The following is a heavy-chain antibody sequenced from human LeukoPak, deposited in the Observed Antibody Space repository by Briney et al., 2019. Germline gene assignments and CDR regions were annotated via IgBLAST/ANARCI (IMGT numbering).Heavy chain of an antibody. CDR3: GREQYGGYSFY. J-gene: IGHJ4*02. Sequence: GGSLRHSWAASGFTFRTYVMNWVRQAPGKGLESVSAISSNGGSTYYANSVKGRFTISRDNSKNTLYLQMGSLRAEDMAVYYWGREQYGGYSFYWGQGTLVTVSS. D-gene: IGHD5-12*01. V-gene: IGHV3-64*01. CDR2: ISSNGGST. CDR1: GFTFRTYV.